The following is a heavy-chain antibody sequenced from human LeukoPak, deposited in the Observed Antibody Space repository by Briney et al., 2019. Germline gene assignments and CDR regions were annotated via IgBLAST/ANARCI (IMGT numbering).Heavy chain of an antibody. CDR2: IIPLYGAA. CDR3: ARDRPGDAFDY. J-gene: IGHJ4*02. Sequence: SVKVSCKASGGTFKSNSISWVRQAPGQGLEWVGGIIPLYGAANYAQKFRDRVSITADQSAGTVYMELSSLESDDTAVYYCARDRPGDAFDYWGQGTLVTVSS. D-gene: IGHD3-10*01. CDR1: GGTFKSNS. V-gene: IGHV1-69*13.